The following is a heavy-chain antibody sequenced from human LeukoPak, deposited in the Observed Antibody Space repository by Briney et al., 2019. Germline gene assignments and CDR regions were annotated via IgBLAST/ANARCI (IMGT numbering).Heavy chain of an antibody. CDR1: GFTFSSYA. CDR2: ISGSGGST. CDR3: AKDLGSSGWYLKGYFDY. Sequence: TGGSLRLSCAASGFTFSSYAMSWVRQAPGKGLEWVSAISGSGGSTYYADSVKGRFTISRDNSKNTLYLQMNSLRAEDTAVYYCAKDLGSSGWYLKGYFDYWGQGTLVTVSS. J-gene: IGHJ4*02. V-gene: IGHV3-23*01. D-gene: IGHD6-19*01.